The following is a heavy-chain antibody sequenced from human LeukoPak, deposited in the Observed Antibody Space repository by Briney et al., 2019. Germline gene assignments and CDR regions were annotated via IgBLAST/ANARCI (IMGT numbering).Heavy chain of an antibody. J-gene: IGHJ4*02. CDR3: ASRYCSGGTCYLN. D-gene: IGHD2-15*01. CDR2: IYPDDSDT. Sequence: GESLKISCKGSGYSFTRYWIGWVRQMPGKGLEWMGIIYPDDSDTRYRPSFQGQVTISADKSISTAYLQWSSLKASDTAMYYCASRYCSGGTCYLNWGQGTLVTVSS. CDR1: GYSFTRYW. V-gene: IGHV5-51*01.